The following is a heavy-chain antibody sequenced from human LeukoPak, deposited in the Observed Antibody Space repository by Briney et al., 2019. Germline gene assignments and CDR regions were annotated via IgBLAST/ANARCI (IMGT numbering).Heavy chain of an antibody. Sequence: SVKVSCKPSGGTFSRYAIIWVRQAPGQGLEWMGGIILIFGTANYAQKFQGRVTITADESTSTAYMELSSLRSEDTAVYYCARGSKYTMVRPFVEPWGQGTLVTVSS. D-gene: IGHD3-10*01. CDR2: IILIFGTA. J-gene: IGHJ5*02. CDR3: ARGSKYTMVRPFVEP. V-gene: IGHV1-69*01. CDR1: GGTFSRYA.